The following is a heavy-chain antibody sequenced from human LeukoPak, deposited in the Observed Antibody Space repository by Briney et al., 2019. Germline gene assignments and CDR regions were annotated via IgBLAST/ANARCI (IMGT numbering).Heavy chain of an antibody. D-gene: IGHD1-26*01. J-gene: IGHJ4*02. CDR3: TRDGSGSYGTQKAIDY. CDR1: GFTFGDYA. V-gene: IGHV3-49*03. CDR2: IRSKAYGGTT. Sequence: GGSLRLSCTASGFTFGDYAMSWFRQAPGKGLEWVGFIRSKAYGGTTEYAASVKGRFTISRDDSKSIAYLQMNSLKTEDTAVYYCTRDGSGSYGTQKAIDYWGQGTLVTVSS.